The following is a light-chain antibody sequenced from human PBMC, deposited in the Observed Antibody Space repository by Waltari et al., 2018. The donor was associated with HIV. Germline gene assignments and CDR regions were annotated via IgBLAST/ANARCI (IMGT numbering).Light chain of an antibody. V-gene: IGLV2-8*01. CDR2: EVT. Sequence: PGQSVTISCTGTSSDVGGYNFVSWYQQHPGKAPKLMIFEVTKRPSGVPARFSGSKTGNTASLTVSGLQADDEADYYCSSYAGSNNLVFGGGTKLTVL. CDR1: SSDVGGYNF. CDR3: SSYAGSNNLV. J-gene: IGLJ2*01.